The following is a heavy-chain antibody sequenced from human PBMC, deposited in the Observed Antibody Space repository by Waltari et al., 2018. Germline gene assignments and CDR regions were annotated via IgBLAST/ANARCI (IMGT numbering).Heavy chain of an antibody. J-gene: IGHJ4*02. CDR3: ARHHGTNYYDSSGYQTKVYYFDY. V-gene: IGHV4-39*01. CDR1: GGSISSSSYY. CDR2: IYDSGST. D-gene: IGHD3-22*01. Sequence: QLQLQESGPGLVKPSETLSLTCTVSGGSISSSSYYWGWIRQPPGKGLEWIGSIYDSGSTYYNPSLKSRVTISVDTSKNQFSLKLSSVTAADTAVYYCARHHGTNYYDSSGYQTKVYYFDYWGQGTLVTVSS.